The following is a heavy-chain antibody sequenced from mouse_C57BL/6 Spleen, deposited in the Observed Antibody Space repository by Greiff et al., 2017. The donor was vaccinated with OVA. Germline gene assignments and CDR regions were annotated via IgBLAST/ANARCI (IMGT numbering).Heavy chain of an antibody. J-gene: IGHJ1*03. Sequence: VQLQQSGPELVKPGASVKMSCKATGYTFTGYWIEWVKQRPGHGLEWIGEILPGGGSTNYNEKFKGKATFTADTSSNTAYMQLSSLTTEDSAVYYCARKLRREGYMDVWGTGTTVTVSS. CDR1: GYTFTGYW. D-gene: IGHD1-1*01. V-gene: IGHV1-9*01. CDR2: ILPGGGST. CDR3: ARKLRREGYMDV.